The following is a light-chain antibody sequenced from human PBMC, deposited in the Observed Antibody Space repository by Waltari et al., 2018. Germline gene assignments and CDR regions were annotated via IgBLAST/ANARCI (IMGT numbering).Light chain of an antibody. Sequence: QSALTQPAAVSGSPGQSIPLSFPGTSSGVGSYTLVSWYQQQPGKAPILMIYEGSKRPSGVSNRFSGSKSGNTASLTISGLQAEDEADYYCCSYAGSSTLLVFGTGTKVTVL. J-gene: IGLJ1*01. CDR3: CSYAGSSTLLV. CDR2: EGS. V-gene: IGLV2-23*01. CDR1: SSGVGSYTL.